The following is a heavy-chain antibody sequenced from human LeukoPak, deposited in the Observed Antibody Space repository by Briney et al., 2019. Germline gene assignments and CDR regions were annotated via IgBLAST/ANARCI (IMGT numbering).Heavy chain of an antibody. V-gene: IGHV1-69*13. CDR1: GGTFSSYA. CDR3: ARDPPAVADSNDY. D-gene: IGHD6-19*01. Sequence: SVKVSCKASGGTFSSYAISWVRQAPGQGLEWMGGIIPIFGTANYAQKFQDRVTITADESTSTAYMELSSLRSEDTAVYYCARDPPAVADSNDYWGQGTLVTVSS. J-gene: IGHJ4*02. CDR2: IIPIFGTA.